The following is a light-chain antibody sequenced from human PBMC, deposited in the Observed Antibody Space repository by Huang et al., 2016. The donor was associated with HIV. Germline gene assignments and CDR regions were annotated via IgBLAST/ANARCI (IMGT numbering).Light chain of an antibody. CDR3: QQYNNWPPFT. V-gene: IGKV3-15*01. CDR2: GAS. J-gene: IGKJ3*01. Sequence: EIVMTQSPATLSVSPGERVTLSCRASQSVSSNLAWYQQKPGQAPRLLIYGASIRATGIPPRFSGSGSGTEFTLTVSSLKSEEFAVYYCQQYNNWPPFTFGPGTKVDIK. CDR1: QSVSSN.